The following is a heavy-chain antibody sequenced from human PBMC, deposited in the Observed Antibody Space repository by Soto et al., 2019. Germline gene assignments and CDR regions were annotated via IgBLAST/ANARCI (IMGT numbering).Heavy chain of an antibody. Sequence: VLLEQAGAEVKKPGSSVKVSCKTSGGTFSNFAISWVRLAPGQGLEWMGVIIPKFSAPTYAQKFQGRVMITADESTRTAFMELSSLRSEDTAVHFCGRDRVMRGNSYYYGMDVWGQGTKVLVSS. J-gene: IGHJ6*02. D-gene: IGHD2-21*01. V-gene: IGHV1-69*12. CDR1: GGTFSNFA. CDR3: GRDRVMRGNSYYYGMDV. CDR2: IIPKFSAP.